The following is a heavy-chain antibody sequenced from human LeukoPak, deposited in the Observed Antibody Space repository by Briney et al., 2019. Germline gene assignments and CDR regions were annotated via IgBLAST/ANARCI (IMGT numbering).Heavy chain of an antibody. Sequence: GASVKVSCKASGYTFTSYGISWVRQAPGQGLEWMGWISAYSGNTNYAQKLQGRVTMTTDTSTSTAYMELRSLRSDDTAVYYCARDVANYDILTGYYSTTYFQHWGQGTLVTVSS. CDR1: GYTFTSYG. D-gene: IGHD3-9*01. V-gene: IGHV1-18*01. CDR3: ARDVANYDILTGYYSTTYFQH. J-gene: IGHJ1*01. CDR2: ISAYSGNT.